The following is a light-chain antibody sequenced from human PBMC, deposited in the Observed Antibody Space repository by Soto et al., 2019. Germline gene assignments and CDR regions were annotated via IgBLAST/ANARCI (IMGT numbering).Light chain of an antibody. V-gene: IGLV2-14*03. CDR1: RTDVDGHDY. J-gene: IGLJ1*01. CDR3: SSYTASTPFYV. CDR2: DVH. Sequence: QSALTQPASVSGSPGQSITISCTGARTDVDGHDYVSWYQQHPGQAPKLIIFDVHNRPSGVSSRFSGSKFGDTASLTISGLRAEDDGDYYCSSYTASTPFYVFGTGTKVTVL.